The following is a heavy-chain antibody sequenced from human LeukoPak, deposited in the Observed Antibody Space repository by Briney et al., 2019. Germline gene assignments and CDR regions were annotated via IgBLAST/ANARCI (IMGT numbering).Heavy chain of an antibody. V-gene: IGHV4-34*01. CDR1: GGSFSGYY. CDR2: INHSGST. D-gene: IGHD2-8*01. J-gene: IGHJ5*02. CDR3: ARDVPYCSDGVCYRRSGDWFDP. Sequence: SETLSLTCAVYGGSFSGYYWTWVRQSPGKGLEWIGEINHSGSTNYNPSLKSRVTISVDASKNQFSLKLTSLTAADTAVYYCARDVPYCSDGVCYRRSGDWFDPWGQGTLVTVSS.